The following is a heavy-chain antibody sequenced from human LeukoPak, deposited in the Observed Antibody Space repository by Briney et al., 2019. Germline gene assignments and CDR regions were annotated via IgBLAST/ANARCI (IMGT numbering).Heavy chain of an antibody. J-gene: IGHJ4*02. CDR3: AGGTNYGSGARPGYFDH. V-gene: IGHV3-53*01. D-gene: IGHD3-10*01. Sequence: GGSLRLSCAAPDFNINNNYMNWVRQAPGKGLEWVSLIDNFGSIYYRDSVKGRFTISRDISKSTVYLHMNNLSAEDTAVYYCAGGTNYGSGARPGYFDHWGQGILVTVSS. CDR2: IDNFGSI. CDR1: DFNINNNY.